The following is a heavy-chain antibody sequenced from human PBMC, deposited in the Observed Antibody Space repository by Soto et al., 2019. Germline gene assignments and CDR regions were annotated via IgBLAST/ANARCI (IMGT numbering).Heavy chain of an antibody. CDR3: ARGVTYYYDSSGYFDS. V-gene: IGHV1-69*13. D-gene: IGHD3-22*01. J-gene: IGHJ5*01. CDR1: GGTFSSYA. CDR2: IIPIFGTA. Sequence: ASVKVSCKASGGTFSSYAISWVRQAPGQGLEWMGGIIPIFGTANYAQKFQGRVTITADESTSTAYMELSSLRSEDTAVYYCARGVTYYYDSSGYFDSWGQGTLVTVSS.